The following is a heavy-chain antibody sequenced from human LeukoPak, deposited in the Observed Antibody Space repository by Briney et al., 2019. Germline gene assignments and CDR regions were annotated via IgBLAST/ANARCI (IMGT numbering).Heavy chain of an antibody. V-gene: IGHV3-23*01. D-gene: IGHD3-22*01. CDR3: AKDLYYYDSSGYSGFDY. J-gene: IGHJ4*02. Sequence: GGSLRLSCAASGFTFSSYAMSWVRQAPGKGLEWVSAISGSGGSTYYADSVKGRFTISRDNFKNTLYLQMNSLRAEDTAVYYCAKDLYYYDSSGYSGFDYWGQGTLVTVSS. CDR2: ISGSGGST. CDR1: GFTFSSYA.